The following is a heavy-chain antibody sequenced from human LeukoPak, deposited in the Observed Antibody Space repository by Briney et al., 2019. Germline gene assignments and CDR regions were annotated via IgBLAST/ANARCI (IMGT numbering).Heavy chain of an antibody. CDR1: GGSISSYY. CDR3: ARDDIAACAAFDI. D-gene: IGHD6-6*01. Sequence: PSETLSLTCTVSGGSISSYYWSWIRQPPGKGLEWIGYIYYSGSTNYNPSLKCRVTISVDTSKNQFSLKLSSVTAADTAVYYCARDDIAACAAFDIWGQGTMVTVSS. CDR2: IYYSGST. J-gene: IGHJ3*02. V-gene: IGHV4-59*01.